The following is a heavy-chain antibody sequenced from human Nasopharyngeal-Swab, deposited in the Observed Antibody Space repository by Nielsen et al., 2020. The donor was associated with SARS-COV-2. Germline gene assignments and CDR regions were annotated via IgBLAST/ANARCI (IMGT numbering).Heavy chain of an antibody. CDR3: ARDLSSVWTSGLGV. V-gene: IGHV3-72*01. J-gene: IGHJ6*02. Sequence: GGSLRLSCAASGFTFSATYMDGVRQAPGKGLGWVGRSRNKANGYTTEYAASVRGRFTISRDDSEDSLYLQMNSLKTEDTAVYYCARDLSSVWTSGLGVWGQGTTVTVSS. CDR2: SRNKANGYTT. CDR1: GFTFSATY. D-gene: IGHD6-19*01.